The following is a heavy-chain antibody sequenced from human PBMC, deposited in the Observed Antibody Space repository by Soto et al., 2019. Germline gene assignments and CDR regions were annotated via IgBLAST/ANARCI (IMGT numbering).Heavy chain of an antibody. Sequence: ASVKVSCKVSGYTLTELSMHWVRQAPGKGIEWMGGFDPGDGETIYAQKFQGRVTMTEDTSTDTAYMELSSLRSEDTAVYYCATGRVAYYYGSRSYVHWGQEPLVTVS. V-gene: IGHV1-24*01. CDR3: ATGRVAYYYGSRSYVH. D-gene: IGHD3-10*01. CDR1: GYTLTELS. J-gene: IGHJ4*02. CDR2: FDPGDGET.